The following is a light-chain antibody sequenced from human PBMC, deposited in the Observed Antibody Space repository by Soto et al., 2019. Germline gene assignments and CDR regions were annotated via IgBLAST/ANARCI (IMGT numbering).Light chain of an antibody. CDR1: ESISRH. J-gene: IGKJ5*01. CDR2: AAS. Sequence: DIQMTPSPSSLSAFVGDRVTITCRASESISRHLNWYQQKPGKAPKLLIYAASSLQNGVPSRFSGGGSGTDFTLTISNLQPADFATYYCQQSYSTPSITFGQGTRLEIK. V-gene: IGKV1-39*01. CDR3: QQSYSTPSIT.